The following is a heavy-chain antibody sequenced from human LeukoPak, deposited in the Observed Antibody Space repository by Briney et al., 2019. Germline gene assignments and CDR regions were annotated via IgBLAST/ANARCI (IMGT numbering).Heavy chain of an antibody. V-gene: IGHV1-2*02. D-gene: IGHD5-18*01. CDR2: INPNSGGT. CDR3: ARWDTAMAKGLDY. Sequence: ASVKVSCKASGYTFTGYYMHWVRQAPGQGFEWMGWINPNSGGTNYAQKFQGRVTMTRDTSISTAYMELSRLRSDDTAVYYCARWDTAMAKGLDYWGQGTLVTVSS. CDR1: GYTFTGYY. J-gene: IGHJ4*02.